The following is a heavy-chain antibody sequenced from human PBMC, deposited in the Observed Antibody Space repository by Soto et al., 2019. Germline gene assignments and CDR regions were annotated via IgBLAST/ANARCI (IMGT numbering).Heavy chain of an antibody. V-gene: IGHV1-18*04. Sequence: QVQLVQSEAEVKKPGASVKVSCEASGYTFINHGISWVRQAPGQGLEWLGWVSGSNDNTKYAQKFQGRVTMTTETSTSTAHMELRNLRSDDTAVYFCARDFYPLAYYFDPWGQGTLVTVSS. J-gene: IGHJ4*02. CDR2: VSGSNDNT. CDR3: ARDFYPLAYYFDP. CDR1: GYTFINHG.